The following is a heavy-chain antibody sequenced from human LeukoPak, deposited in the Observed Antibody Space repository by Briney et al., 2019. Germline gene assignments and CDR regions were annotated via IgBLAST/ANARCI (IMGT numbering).Heavy chain of an antibody. V-gene: IGHV3-48*01. CDR3: ARGPTYYDFWSGYTYFDY. CDR1: GFTFSSYS. D-gene: IGHD3-3*01. Sequence: GGSLRLSCAASGFTFSSYSMNWVRQAPGKGLEWVSYISSSSSTIYYADSVKGRFTISRDNAKNSLYLQMHSLRAEDTAVYHCARGPTYYDFWSGYTYFDYWGQGTLVTVSS. J-gene: IGHJ4*02. CDR2: ISSSSSTI.